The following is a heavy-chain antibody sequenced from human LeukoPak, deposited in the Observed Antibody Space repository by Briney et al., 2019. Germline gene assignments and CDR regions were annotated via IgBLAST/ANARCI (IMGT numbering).Heavy chain of an antibody. CDR1: GINVRSNY. Sequence: GGSLRLSCAASGINVRSNYMIWIRQAPGKGLEWVSLIYGGDAAYYAESVRGRFMISRDNLKNTLFLQMNSLRVEDTAVYYCVTSTGQQFIPYDYWGQGTHVTVSS. D-gene: IGHD6-13*01. CDR2: IYGGDAA. V-gene: IGHV3-66*02. J-gene: IGHJ4*02. CDR3: VTSTGQQFIPYDY.